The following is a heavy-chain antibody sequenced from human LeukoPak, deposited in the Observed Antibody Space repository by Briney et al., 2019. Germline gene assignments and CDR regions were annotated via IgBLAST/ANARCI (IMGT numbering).Heavy chain of an antibody. V-gene: IGHV3-30*12. D-gene: IGHD3-10*01. J-gene: IGHJ6*02. CDR3: ARARSYGSGSSPSHYYYYYGMDV. CDR2: ISDDGNNK. CDR1: GFTFSSYA. Sequence: GESLRLSCAASGFTFSSYAMHWVRQAPGKGLEWVAIISDDGNNKGYADSVKGRFTISRDNSKNTLYLQMNSLRAEDTAVYYCARARSYGSGSSPSHYYYYYGMDVWGQGTTVTVSS.